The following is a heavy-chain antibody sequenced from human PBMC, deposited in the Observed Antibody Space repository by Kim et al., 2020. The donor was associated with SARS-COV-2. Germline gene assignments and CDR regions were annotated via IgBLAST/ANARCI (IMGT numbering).Heavy chain of an antibody. J-gene: IGHJ6*02. V-gene: IGHV3-30*07. D-gene: IGHD2-15*01. Sequence: GRFTISRDNSKNTRYLQMNSLRAEDTAVYYCARDRDIVVVVAATTWGMDVWGQGTTVTVSS. CDR3: ARDRDIVVVVAATTWGMDV.